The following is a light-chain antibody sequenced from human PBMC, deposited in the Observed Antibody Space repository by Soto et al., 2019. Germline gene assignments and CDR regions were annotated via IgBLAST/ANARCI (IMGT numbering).Light chain of an antibody. CDR1: TGDVTSGHY. Sequence: QPGLPHDPSLTVSPGGAVTLTCGSSTGDVTSGHYPYWFQQKPGQAPTTLIYDTSNRHSWTPARFSGSLLGGKAALTLSGAQPEDEAEYYCLISHKVACVFGQGTKGTVL. V-gene: IGLV7-46*01. CDR2: DTS. J-gene: IGLJ1*01. CDR3: LISHKVACV.